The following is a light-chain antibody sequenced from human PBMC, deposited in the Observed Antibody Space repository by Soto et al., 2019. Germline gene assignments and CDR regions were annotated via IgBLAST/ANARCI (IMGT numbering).Light chain of an antibody. CDR3: QQYYLPWT. J-gene: IGKJ1*01. CDR1: QSVLYSSNNKNY. Sequence: DIVMTQSPDSLAVSLGERATINCKSSQSVLYSSNNKNYLAWYQQKPGQPPKLLIYWASTRESGVPDRFSGSGSGTDFTLTISSLQAEDVAVYCCQQYYLPWTFGQGTKVEIK. CDR2: WAS. V-gene: IGKV4-1*01.